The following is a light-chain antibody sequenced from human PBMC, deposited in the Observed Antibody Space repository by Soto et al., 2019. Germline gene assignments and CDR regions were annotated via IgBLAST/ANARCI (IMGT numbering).Light chain of an antibody. V-gene: IGKV3-15*01. J-gene: IGKJ5*01. CDR1: QSVSSN. Sequence: EIVLTQSPATLSLSPGERATLSCGASQSVSSNLAWYQQKPGQAPRLLIYGASTRATGIPARFSGSGSGTEFTLTINSLQSEDSAVYYCQQHNQWPITFGQGTRLEIK. CDR3: QQHNQWPIT. CDR2: GAS.